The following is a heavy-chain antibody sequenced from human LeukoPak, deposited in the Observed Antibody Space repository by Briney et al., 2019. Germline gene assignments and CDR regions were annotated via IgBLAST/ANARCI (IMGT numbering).Heavy chain of an antibody. CDR2: ISWNSGSI. J-gene: IGHJ3*02. Sequence: GGSLRLSCAASGFTFDDNAMHWVRQAPGKGLEWVSGISWNSGSIGYADSVKGRFTISRDNAKNSLYLQMNSLRAEDTALYYCAKDTSPGYSSWYDASDIWGQGTMVTVSS. CDR3: AKDTSPGYSSWYDASDI. D-gene: IGHD6-19*01. V-gene: IGHV3-9*01. CDR1: GFTFDDNA.